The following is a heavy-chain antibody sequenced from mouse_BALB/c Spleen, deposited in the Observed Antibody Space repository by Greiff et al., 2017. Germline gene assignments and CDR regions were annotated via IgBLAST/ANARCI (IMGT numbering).Heavy chain of an antibody. J-gene: IGHJ4*01. V-gene: IGHV2-4-1*01. D-gene: IGHD2-3*01. CDR2: IWSGGST. Sequence: QVQLQQSGPGLVQPSQSLSITCTVSGFSLTSYGVHWVRQSPGKGLEWLGVIWSGGSTDYNAAFISRLSISKDNSKSQVFFKMNSLQADDTAIYYCARREILDGYYGYYAMDYWGQGTSVTVSS. CDR1: GFSLTSYG. CDR3: ARREILDGYYGYYAMDY.